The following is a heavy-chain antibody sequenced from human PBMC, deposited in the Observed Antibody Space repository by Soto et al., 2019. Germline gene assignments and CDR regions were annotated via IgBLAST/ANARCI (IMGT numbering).Heavy chain of an antibody. CDR3: AKDKVHYLYPYMAA. Sequence: HPGGSLRLSCAASGFTFSSYAMSWVRQAPGKGLEWVSAISGSGGSTYYADSVKGRFTISRDNSKNTLYLQMNSLRAEDTAVYYCAKDKVHYLYPYMAAWGKGTTVTVSS. D-gene: IGHD1-26*01. CDR1: GFTFSSYA. CDR2: ISGSGGST. J-gene: IGHJ6*03. V-gene: IGHV3-23*01.